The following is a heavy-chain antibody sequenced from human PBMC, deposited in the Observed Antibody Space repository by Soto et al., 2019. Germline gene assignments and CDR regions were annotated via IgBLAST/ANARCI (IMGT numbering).Heavy chain of an antibody. V-gene: IGHV4-39*01. J-gene: IGHJ4*02. Sequence: SETLSLTCTVSVGSISSSSYYWGWILQPPGKGLEWIGSIYYSGSTYYNPSLKSRVTISVDTSKNQFSLKLSSVTAADTAVYYCASSRGDSYGYFDYWGQGTLVTVSS. D-gene: IGHD5-18*01. CDR2: IYYSGST. CDR1: VGSISSSSYY. CDR3: ASSRGDSYGYFDY.